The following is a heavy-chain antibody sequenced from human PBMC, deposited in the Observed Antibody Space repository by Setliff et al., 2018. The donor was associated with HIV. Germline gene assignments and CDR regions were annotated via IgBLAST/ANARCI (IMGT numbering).Heavy chain of an antibody. CDR1: GGSICSSNW. J-gene: IGHJ6*03. CDR3: ALRDSSGWYNYFMDV. Sequence: SETLSLTCAVSGGSICSSNWWSWVRQPPGKGLEWIGEIYHGGSTNYNPSLKSRVTISVDKSNNQFSLKLSSVTAADTAVYYCALRDSSGWYNYFMDVWGKGTTVTVSS. V-gene: IGHV4-4*02. CDR2: IYHGGST. D-gene: IGHD6-19*01.